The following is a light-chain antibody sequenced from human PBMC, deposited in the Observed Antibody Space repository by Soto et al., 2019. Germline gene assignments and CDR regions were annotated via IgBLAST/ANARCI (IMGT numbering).Light chain of an antibody. CDR2: KAS. CDR3: QQYYSYPWT. V-gene: IGKV1-17*01. Sequence: DIQMTQSPSSLSASVGDRVTITCRASQGIRNDLGWYQQKPGKAPKGLIYKASTLESGAPSRFSGSGSGTEFTLTISSLQPDDFATYYCQQYYSYPWTFGQGTKVDIK. J-gene: IGKJ1*01. CDR1: QGIRND.